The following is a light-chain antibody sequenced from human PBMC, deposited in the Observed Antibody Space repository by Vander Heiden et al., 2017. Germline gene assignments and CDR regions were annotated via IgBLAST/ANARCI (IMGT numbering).Light chain of an antibody. CDR2: GAP. CDR1: QSVGSY. Sequence: EIVLTQSPVTLSLSPGDSASFSCRASQSVGSYLAWYQQKPGQAPRLLGYGAPTRATGIPARFSGSGSGTDFTLTISSLEPEDFAVYYCQQRDNWPPTFGQGTRVEIK. J-gene: IGKJ1*01. CDR3: QQRDNWPPT. V-gene: IGKV3-11*01.